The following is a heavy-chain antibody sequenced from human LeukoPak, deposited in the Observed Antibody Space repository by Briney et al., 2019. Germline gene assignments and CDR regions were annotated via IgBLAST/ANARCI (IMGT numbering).Heavy chain of an antibody. Sequence: PGRSLRLSCAASGFTFSSYGMHWVRQAPGKGLEWVAVIWYGGSNKYYADSVKGRFTISRDNSKNTLYLQMNSLRAEDTAVYYCASGANWGAFDYWGQGTLVTASS. V-gene: IGHV3-33*08. J-gene: IGHJ4*02. CDR1: GFTFSSYG. CDR2: IWYGGSNK. D-gene: IGHD7-27*01. CDR3: ASGANWGAFDY.